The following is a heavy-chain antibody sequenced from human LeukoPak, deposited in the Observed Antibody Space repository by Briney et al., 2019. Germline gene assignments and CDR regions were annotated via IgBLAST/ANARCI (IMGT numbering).Heavy chain of an antibody. D-gene: IGHD3-22*01. Sequence: PGGSLRLSCATSGFTFSNAWMNWVRQAPGKGLEWVGRIRSNSDGGTIDYAAPVKGRFTLSRDDSKTTLYLQMNSLQTEDTAVYYCATDFYDSTWGQGTLVTDSS. V-gene: IGHV3-15*07. CDR2: IRSNSDGGTI. CDR1: GFTFSNAW. J-gene: IGHJ5*02. CDR3: ATDFYDST.